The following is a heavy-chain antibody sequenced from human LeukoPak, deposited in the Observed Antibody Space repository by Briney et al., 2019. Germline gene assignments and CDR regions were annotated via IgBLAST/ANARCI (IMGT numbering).Heavy chain of an antibody. Sequence: ASVKVSCKASGYTFTSYGITWVRQAPGQGLEWMGWISANNGDRHYAQNVQDRVTLTTDTSTSTAYMDLGSLRSDDTAVYYCVRKGRQLAPDSWGQGTLVTVSS. CDR3: VRKGRQLAPDS. CDR2: ISANNGDR. J-gene: IGHJ4*02. CDR1: GYTFTSYG. V-gene: IGHV1-18*01. D-gene: IGHD1-1*01.